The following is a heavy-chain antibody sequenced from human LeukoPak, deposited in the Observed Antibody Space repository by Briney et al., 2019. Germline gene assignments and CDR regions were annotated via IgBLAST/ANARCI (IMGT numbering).Heavy chain of an antibody. CDR1: GYTFTSYG. J-gene: IGHJ5*02. CDR3: ASAARPSLYSSGWVDP. V-gene: IGHV1-18*01. CDR2: VSAYNGNT. D-gene: IGHD6-19*01. Sequence: ASVKVCCKASGYTFTSYGISWVRQAPGQGLEWMGWVSAYNGNTNYAQKLQGRVTMTTDTSTSTAYMELRSLRSDDTAVYSCASAARPSLYSSGWVDPWGQGTLVTVSS.